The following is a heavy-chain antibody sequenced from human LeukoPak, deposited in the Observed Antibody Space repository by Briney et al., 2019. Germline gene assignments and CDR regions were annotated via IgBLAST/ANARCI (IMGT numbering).Heavy chain of an antibody. V-gene: IGHV1-69*13. Sequence: GASVKVSCKASGGTFSSYAISWVRQVPGQGLEWMGGIIPIFGTANYAQKFQGRVTITADESTSTAYMELSSLRSEDTAVYYCARVLPVRGFHYYYYMDVWGKGTTVTISS. CDR3: ARVLPVRGFHYYYYMDV. J-gene: IGHJ6*03. CDR2: IIPIFGTA. CDR1: GGTFSSYA. D-gene: IGHD3-10*02.